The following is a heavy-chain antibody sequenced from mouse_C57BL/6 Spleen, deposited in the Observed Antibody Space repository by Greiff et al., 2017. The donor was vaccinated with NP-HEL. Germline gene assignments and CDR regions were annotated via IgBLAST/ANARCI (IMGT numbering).Heavy chain of an antibody. J-gene: IGHJ1*03. CDR2: INPNNGGT. D-gene: IGHD1-1*01. CDR3: ARGIYGSSYYWYFDV. Sequence: EVHLVESGPELVKPGASVKMSCKASGYTFTDYNMHWVKQSHGKSLEWIGYINPNNGGTSYNQKFKGKATLTVNKSSSTAYMELRSLTSEDSAVYYCARGIYGSSYYWYFDVWGTGTTVTVSS. CDR1: GYTFTDYN. V-gene: IGHV1-22*01.